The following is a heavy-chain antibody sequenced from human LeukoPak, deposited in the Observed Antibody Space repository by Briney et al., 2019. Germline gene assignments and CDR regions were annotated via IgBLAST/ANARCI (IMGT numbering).Heavy chain of an antibody. D-gene: IGHD6-13*01. CDR2: IYYSGST. CDR3: ARYSSSCYDI. V-gene: IGHV4-39*07. Sequence: SETLSLTCTVSGGSISSSSYYWGWIRQPPGKGLEWIGSIYYSGSTYYNPSLKSRVTMSVDTSKNQFSLKLSSVTAVDTAVYYCARYSSSCYDIWGQGTMVTVSS. J-gene: IGHJ3*02. CDR1: GGSISSSSYY.